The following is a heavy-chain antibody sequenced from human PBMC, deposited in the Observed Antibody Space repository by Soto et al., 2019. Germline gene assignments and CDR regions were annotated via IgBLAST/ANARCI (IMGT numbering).Heavy chain of an antibody. V-gene: IGHV3-33*01. CDR1: GFTFSSYG. J-gene: IGHJ6*02. D-gene: IGHD1-26*01. CDR3: ERDRTALELRRYYGMDV. CDR2: IWYDGSNK. Sequence: QVQLVEFGGGVVQPGRSLRLSCAASGFTFSSYGMHWVRQAPGKGLEWVAVIWYDGSNKYYADSVRGRFTISRDNSKNTLYLQMNSLRAEDTAVYYCERDRTALELRRYYGMDVWGQGTTVTVSS.